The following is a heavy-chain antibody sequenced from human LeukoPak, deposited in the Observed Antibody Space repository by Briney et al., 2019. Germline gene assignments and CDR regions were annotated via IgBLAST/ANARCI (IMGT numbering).Heavy chain of an antibody. CDR2: IYYSGST. V-gene: IGHV4-39*07. D-gene: IGHD6-19*01. CDR3: ARDLGWRVAGTCDY. CDR1: GGSISSSSYY. Sequence: KSSETLSLTCTVSGGSISSSSYYWGWIRQPPGKGLEWIGSIYYSGSTYYNPSLKSRFTISVDTSKNKFSLKLSSVTTAGTAIYYCARDLGWRVAGTCDYWGQGNLVTVSS. J-gene: IGHJ4*02.